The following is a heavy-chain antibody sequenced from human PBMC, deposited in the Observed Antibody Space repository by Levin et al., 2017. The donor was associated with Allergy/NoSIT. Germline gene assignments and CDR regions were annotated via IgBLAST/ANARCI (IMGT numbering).Heavy chain of an antibody. CDR3: ARDLIAVAHYFQH. D-gene: IGHD6-19*01. V-gene: IGHV3-7*01. J-gene: IGHJ1*01. CDR1: GFTFSSYW. CDR2: IKQDGSEK. Sequence: LSLTCAASGFTFSSYWMSWVRQAPGKGLEWVANIKQDGSEKYYVDSVKGRFTISRDNAKNSLYLQMNSLRVEDTAVYYCARDLIAVAHYFQHWGQGTLVTVSS.